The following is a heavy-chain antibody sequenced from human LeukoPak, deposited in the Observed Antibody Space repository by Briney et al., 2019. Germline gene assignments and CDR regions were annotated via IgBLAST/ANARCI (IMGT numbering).Heavy chain of an antibody. CDR3: ARAVGSGSFQTYYYYMDV. V-gene: IGHV4-39*07. J-gene: IGHJ6*03. CDR1: GGSISTSNYY. CDR2: IFYSGST. Sequence: SETLSLTCTVSGGSISTSNYYWGWIRQPPGKGLEWIGNIFYSGSTYYSPSLRSRVTISLDTSGNQFSLKLNSVTAADTAVYYCARAVGSGSFQTYYYYMDVWGKGTTVTISS. D-gene: IGHD3-10*01.